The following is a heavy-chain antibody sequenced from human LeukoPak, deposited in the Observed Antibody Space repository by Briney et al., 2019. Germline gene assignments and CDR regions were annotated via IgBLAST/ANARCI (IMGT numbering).Heavy chain of an antibody. CDR2: ISSSGGST. J-gene: IGHJ4*02. CDR3: AKRYYYDNSGLWDS. V-gene: IGHV3-23*01. Sequence: PGGSLRLSCEASGFTFSSYAMSWVRQAPGKGLEWVSAISSSGGSTYYGDSVKGRFTISRDNSKNTLYLQMNSLRAEDTAVYYCAKRYYYDNSGLWDSWGQGTLVTVSS. CDR1: GFTFSSYA. D-gene: IGHD3-22*01.